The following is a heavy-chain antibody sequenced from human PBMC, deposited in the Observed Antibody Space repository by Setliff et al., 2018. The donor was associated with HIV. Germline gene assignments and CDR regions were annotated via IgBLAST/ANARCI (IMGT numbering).Heavy chain of an antibody. Sequence: PSETLSLTCNVSDDSFSTNYWSWVRQPPGKGLEWIGYIYASGSTNYNPSLKSRVTISIDTSKNQFSLKLSSVTAADTAVYYCARRGRIAVAGGFDYWGQGTLVTVSS. CDR1: DDSFSTNY. CDR3: ARRGRIAVAGGFDY. V-gene: IGHV4-4*09. D-gene: IGHD6-19*01. CDR2: IYASGST. J-gene: IGHJ4*02.